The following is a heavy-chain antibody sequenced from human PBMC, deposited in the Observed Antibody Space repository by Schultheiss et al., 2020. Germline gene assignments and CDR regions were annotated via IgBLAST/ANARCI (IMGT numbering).Heavy chain of an antibody. D-gene: IGHD6-13*01. CDR3: ARTFRAAAGYYYYYGMDV. Sequence: GGSLRLSCAASGFTFSSYGMHWVRQAPGKGLEWVAVIWYDGSNKYYADSVKGRFTISRDNSKNTLYLQMNSLRAEDTAVYYCARTFRAAAGYYYYYGMDVWGQGTTVNGYS. CDR2: IWYDGSNK. CDR1: GFTFSSYG. V-gene: IGHV3-33*01. J-gene: IGHJ6*02.